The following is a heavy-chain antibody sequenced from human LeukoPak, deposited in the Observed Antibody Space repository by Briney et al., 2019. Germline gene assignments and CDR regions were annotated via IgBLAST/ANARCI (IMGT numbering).Heavy chain of an antibody. J-gene: IGHJ4*02. Sequence: SETLSLTCTVSGGSISSSSYYWGWIRQPPGKGLEWIGSIYYSGSTYYNPSLKSRVTISVDTSKNQFSLKLSSVTAADTAVYYCARGTVVTRGDYFDYWGQGTLVTVSS. D-gene: IGHD4-23*01. CDR3: ARGTVVTRGDYFDY. CDR1: GGSISSSSYY. V-gene: IGHV4-39*01. CDR2: IYYSGST.